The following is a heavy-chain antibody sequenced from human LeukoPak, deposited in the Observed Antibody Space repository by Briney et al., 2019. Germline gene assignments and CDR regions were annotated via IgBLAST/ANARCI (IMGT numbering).Heavy chain of an antibody. CDR3: ARVPHIVVVTAITDAFDI. V-gene: IGHV3-48*01. Sequence: GGSLRLSCAVSGFTFSSYAMSWVRQAPGKGLEWVSYISSSSSTIYYADSVKGRFTISRDNAKNSLYLQMNSLRAEDTAVYYCARVPHIVVVTAITDAFDIWGQGTMVTVSS. J-gene: IGHJ3*02. CDR1: GFTFSSYA. D-gene: IGHD2-21*02. CDR2: ISSSSSTI.